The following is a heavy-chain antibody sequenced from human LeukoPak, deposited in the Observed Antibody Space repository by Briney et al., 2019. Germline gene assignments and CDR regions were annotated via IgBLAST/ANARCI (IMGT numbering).Heavy chain of an antibody. V-gene: IGHV3-23*01. Sequence: GGSLRLSCAASGFTFSTNAMSWVRQAPGKGLEWVSAISGRTGSTYYSDSVKGRFTISRDNSKSTLYLQMDSLRAEDTAVYYCAKDNVAAAGRYFDYWGQGTLVTVSS. D-gene: IGHD6-13*01. CDR2: ISGRTGST. CDR1: GFTFSTNA. J-gene: IGHJ4*02. CDR3: AKDNVAAAGRYFDY.